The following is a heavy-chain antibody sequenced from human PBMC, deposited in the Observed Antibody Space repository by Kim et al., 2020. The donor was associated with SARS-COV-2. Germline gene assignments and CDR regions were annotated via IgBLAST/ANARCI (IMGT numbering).Heavy chain of an antibody. CDR2: ISAYNGNT. D-gene: IGHD3-3*01. V-gene: IGHV1-18*01. Sequence: ASVKVSCKASGYTFTSYGISWVRQAPGQGLEWMGWISAYNGNTNYAQKLQGRVTMTTDTSTSTAYMELRSLRSDDTAVYYCARDPRYYDFWSGYYPTEGSQPYGMDVWGQGTTFTVSS. J-gene: IGHJ6*02. CDR3: ARDPRYYDFWSGYYPTEGSQPYGMDV. CDR1: GYTFTSYG.